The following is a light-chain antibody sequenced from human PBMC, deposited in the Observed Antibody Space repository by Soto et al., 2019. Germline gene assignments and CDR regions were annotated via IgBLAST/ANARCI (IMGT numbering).Light chain of an antibody. CDR1: QSVSSN. Sequence: EVVMTQSPATLSVSPGERATLSCRASQSVSSNLVWYQQKPGQAPRLLIYSASTRATGIPARFSGTGSGTEFTLTISSLQSEDFAVYYCHQYNSWPRGTFGPGTKVEIK. CDR3: HQYNSWPRGT. V-gene: IGKV3-15*01. CDR2: SAS. J-gene: IGKJ3*01.